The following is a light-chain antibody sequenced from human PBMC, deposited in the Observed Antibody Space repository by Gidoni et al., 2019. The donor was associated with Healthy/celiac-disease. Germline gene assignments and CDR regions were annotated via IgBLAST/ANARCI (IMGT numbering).Light chain of an antibody. V-gene: IGKV3-11*01. CDR3: QQRSNWSYT. CDR2: DAS. CDR1: QSASSY. J-gene: IGKJ2*01. Sequence: EIVLTQSPATLSLSPGERATLSCRASQSASSYLAWYQQKPGQAPRLLIYDASNRATGIPARFSGSGSGTDFTLTSSSLEPEDFAVYYCQQRSNWSYTFGQGTKLEIK.